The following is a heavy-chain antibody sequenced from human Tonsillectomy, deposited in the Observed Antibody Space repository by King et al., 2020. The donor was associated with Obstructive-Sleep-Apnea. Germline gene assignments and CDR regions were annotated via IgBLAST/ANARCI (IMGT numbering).Heavy chain of an antibody. CDR1: GFTFSSYA. CDR3: ARGGSFSDAFDI. Sequence: VQLVESGGGVVQPGRSLRLSCAASGFTFSSYAMHWVRQAPGKGLEWVAVISYDGSNKYYADSVKGRFTISRDNSKNTLYLQMNSLRAEDTAVYYCARGGSFSDAFDIWGQGTMVTVSS. D-gene: IGHD1-26*01. CDR2: ISYDGSNK. J-gene: IGHJ3*02. V-gene: IGHV3-30*04.